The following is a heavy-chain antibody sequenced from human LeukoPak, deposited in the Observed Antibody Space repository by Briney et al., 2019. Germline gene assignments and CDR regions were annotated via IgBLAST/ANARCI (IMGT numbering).Heavy chain of an antibody. CDR3: AKASGSYDYVWGSYRSFPDY. CDR2: ISYDETNK. CDR1: GFTFTNYA. Sequence: GGSLRLSCAASGFTFTNYAMHWVRQAPGKGLEWVAVISYDETNKYYADSVKGRFTISRDNSKNTLYLQMNSLRAEDTAVYYCAKASGSYDYVWGSYRSFPDYWGQGTLVTVSS. V-gene: IGHV3-30*04. J-gene: IGHJ4*02. D-gene: IGHD3-16*02.